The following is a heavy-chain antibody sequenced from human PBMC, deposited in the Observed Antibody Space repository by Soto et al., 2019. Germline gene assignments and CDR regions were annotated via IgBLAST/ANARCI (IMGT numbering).Heavy chain of an antibody. CDR1: GGSISGSGYY. CDR3: ARVFSDSSSFFDP. V-gene: IGHV4-31*03. J-gene: IGHJ5*02. CDR2: IYYSGST. D-gene: IGHD6-13*01. Sequence: PSETLSLTCTVSGGSISGSGYYWSWNRQHPGKGLEWIGYIYYSGSTYYNPSLKSRVTISVDTSKNQFSLKLSSVTAADTAVYYCARVFSDSSSFFDPWGQGTLVTVSS.